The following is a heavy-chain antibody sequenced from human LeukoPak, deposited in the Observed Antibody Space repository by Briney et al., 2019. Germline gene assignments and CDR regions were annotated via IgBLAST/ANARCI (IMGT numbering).Heavy chain of an antibody. CDR2: ISGSGGST. D-gene: IGHD3-22*01. CDR3: AKVGYYDSSGDSYFDY. J-gene: IGHJ4*02. CDR1: GFTFSSYA. Sequence: GGSLRLSCAASGFTFSSYAMSWVRQAPGKGLEWVSAISGSGGSTYYADSVKGRFTISRDNPKNTLYLQMNSLRAEDTAVYYCAKVGYYDSSGDSYFDYWGQGTLVTVSS. V-gene: IGHV3-23*01.